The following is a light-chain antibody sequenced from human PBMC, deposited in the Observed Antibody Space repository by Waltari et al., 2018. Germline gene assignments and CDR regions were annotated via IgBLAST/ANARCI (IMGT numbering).Light chain of an antibody. CDR1: QSISSW. CDR2: KAA. Sequence: DIQMPQSTSTMSASVGDRVTLTCRASQSISSWLTWYQQKPGKAPKLRVYKAASLESGVPSRFSGSGSGTEFTLTISSLQPDDFATYHCQQYNSYPYTFGQGTKLEIK. V-gene: IGKV1-5*03. CDR3: QQYNSYPYT. J-gene: IGKJ2*01.